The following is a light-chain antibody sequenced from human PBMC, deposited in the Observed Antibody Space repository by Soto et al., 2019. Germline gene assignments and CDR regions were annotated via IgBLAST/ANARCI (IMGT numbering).Light chain of an antibody. CDR3: ASFRSGTILV. Sequence: QSLLTQPASVSGSPGQSVTISCTGPRSDIGDSNFISWHQHSPGKAPRLLIYEVNNRPSGVSKRFSGSKAGNTASLTISGLLDDDEADYFCASFRSGTILVFGSGTKVTV. J-gene: IGLJ1*01. CDR2: EVN. CDR1: RSDIGDSNF. V-gene: IGLV2-14*01.